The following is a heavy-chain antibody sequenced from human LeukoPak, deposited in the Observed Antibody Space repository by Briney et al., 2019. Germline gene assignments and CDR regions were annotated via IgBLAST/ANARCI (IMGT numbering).Heavy chain of an antibody. CDR2: IHSGGTT. CDR3: ARDAYCSGSSCYSDY. Sequence: GGSLRLSCAASGFTVSNGYMSWVRQAPGKGLEWVSGIHSGGTTYYADSVKDRFAISTHNSKNTLYLQMSSLRAEDTAVYYCARDAYCSGSSCYSDYWGQGTLVTVSS. V-gene: IGHV3-66*01. J-gene: IGHJ4*02. D-gene: IGHD2-15*01. CDR1: GFTVSNGY.